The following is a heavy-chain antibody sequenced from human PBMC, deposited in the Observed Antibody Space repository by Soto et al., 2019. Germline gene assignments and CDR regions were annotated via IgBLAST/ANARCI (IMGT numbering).Heavy chain of an antibody. Sequence: ASVKVSCKVSGYILTELSMHWVRQAPGKGLEWMGRFDPEDGETIYAQKFQGRVTMTTDTSTSTAYMELRSLRSDDTAVYYCARTLLAVAGAYNWFDPWGQGTLVTVSS. CDR3: ARTLLAVAGAYNWFDP. D-gene: IGHD6-19*01. V-gene: IGHV1-24*01. CDR2: FDPEDGET. CDR1: GYILTELS. J-gene: IGHJ5*02.